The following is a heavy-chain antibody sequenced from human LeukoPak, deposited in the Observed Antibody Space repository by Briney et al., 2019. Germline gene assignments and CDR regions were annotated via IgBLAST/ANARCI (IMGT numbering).Heavy chain of an antibody. CDR3: AKEYRYCSGGSCYPDDAFDI. Sequence: GGSLRLSCAAAGFTFSSCAMSWVRQAPGKGLEWVSAISGSGAEIYYADSVQGRFTISRDNSKNTLYLQMNSLRAEDTAVYCCAKEYRYCSGGSCYPDDAFDIWGQGTMVTVSS. CDR2: ISGSGAEI. J-gene: IGHJ3*02. CDR1: GFTFSSCA. D-gene: IGHD2-15*01. V-gene: IGHV3-23*01.